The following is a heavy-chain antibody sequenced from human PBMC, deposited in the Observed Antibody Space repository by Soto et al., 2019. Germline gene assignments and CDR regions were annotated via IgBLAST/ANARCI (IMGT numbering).Heavy chain of an antibody. CDR3: TRHHGPTTSEKWVDP. Sequence: QVHLVQSGVEVKTPGASVKVSCQASGYTFFTYDISWVRQAPGQGLEWMGWSSTYSGDTKYAQKFQGRVTMTTDTSTTTAYLELRSPRPAETAVYYCTRHHGPTTSEKWVDPWGQGTLVTVSS. CDR1: GYTFFTYD. D-gene: IGHD5-12*01. CDR2: SSTYSGDT. V-gene: IGHV1-18*01. J-gene: IGHJ5*02.